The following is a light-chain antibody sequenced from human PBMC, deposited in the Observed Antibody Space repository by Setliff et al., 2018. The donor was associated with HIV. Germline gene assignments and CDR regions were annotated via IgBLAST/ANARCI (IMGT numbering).Light chain of an antibody. CDR1: SSDIGGYNF. J-gene: IGLJ3*02. CDR3: CSYADTSTWV. Sequence: QSALAQPRSVSGSPGQSVTISCTGTSSDIGGYNFVSCYQQHPGKAPKVMISDVTGRPSGVPDRFSGSKSANTASLTISGLQAEDEADYYCCSYADTSTWVFGGGTKVTVL. CDR2: DVT. V-gene: IGLV2-11*01.